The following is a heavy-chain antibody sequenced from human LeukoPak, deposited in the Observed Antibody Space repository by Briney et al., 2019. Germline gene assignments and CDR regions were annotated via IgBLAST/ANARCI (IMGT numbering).Heavy chain of an antibody. CDR3: ARVKWELLDHNWFDP. J-gene: IGHJ5*02. Sequence: GGSLRLSCAASGFTVSSNYMSWVRQAPGKGLEWVSVIYSGGSTYYADSVNGRFTISRDNSKNTLYLQMNSLRAEDTAVYYCARVKWELLDHNWFDPWGQGTLVTVSS. CDR2: IYSGGST. D-gene: IGHD1-26*01. CDR1: GFTVSSNY. V-gene: IGHV3-66*01.